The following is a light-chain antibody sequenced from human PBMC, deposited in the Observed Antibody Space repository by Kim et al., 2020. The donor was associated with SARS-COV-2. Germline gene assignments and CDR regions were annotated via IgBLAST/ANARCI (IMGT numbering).Light chain of an antibody. V-gene: IGLV3-19*01. CDR2: GKN. CDR3: NSRDNNDYVL. CDR1: VLRSYY. Sequence: VALGQPARTTFQGNVLRSYYAPWYQQRPGQAPIVVVYGKNNRPSGIPDRFSGSSSGNTASLTITGTQAGDEADYYCNSRDNNDYVLFGGGTQLTVL. J-gene: IGLJ2*01.